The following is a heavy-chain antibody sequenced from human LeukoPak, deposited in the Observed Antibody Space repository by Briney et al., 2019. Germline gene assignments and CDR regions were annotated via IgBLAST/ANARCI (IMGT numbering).Heavy chain of an antibody. CDR1: GFTFSDSY. D-gene: IGHD2-21*02. CDR2: IIPSSGYT. J-gene: IGHJ4*02. CDR3: ARVVGDTGYYFDY. Sequence: PGGSLRLSCAASGFTFSDSYMSWIRQAPGKGLEWVSYIIPSSGYTNYADSVKGRFTISRDNARNSLYLQMNSLRAEDTAVYYCARVVGDTGYYFDYWGQGSLSPSPQ. V-gene: IGHV3-11*06.